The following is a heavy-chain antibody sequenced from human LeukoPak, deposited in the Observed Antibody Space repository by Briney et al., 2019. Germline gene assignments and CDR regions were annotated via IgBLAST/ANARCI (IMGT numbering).Heavy chain of an antibody. D-gene: IGHD3-10*01. J-gene: IGHJ5*02. CDR1: GGSISSYY. Sequence: SETLPLTCTVSGGSISSYYWSWIRQPAGKGLEWIGRIYTSGSTNYNPSLKSRVTMSVDTSKNQFSLKLSSVTAADTAVYYCAREGYYGSGSYGHFDPWGQGTLVTVSS. CDR2: IYTSGST. CDR3: AREGYYGSGSYGHFDP. V-gene: IGHV4-4*07.